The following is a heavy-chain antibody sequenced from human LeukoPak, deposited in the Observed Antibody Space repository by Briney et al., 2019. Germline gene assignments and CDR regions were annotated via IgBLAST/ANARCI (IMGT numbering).Heavy chain of an antibody. Sequence: GESLKISCKGSEYSFTSYWIGWVRQMPGKGLEWMGIIYPDDSDTRYSPSFQGQVTISADKSISTAFLQWSSLKASDTAMYHCARLSIRDSSRWFDPWGRGTLVTVSS. CDR3: ARLSIRDSSRWFDP. V-gene: IGHV5-51*01. CDR1: EYSFTSYW. CDR2: IYPDDSDT. D-gene: IGHD3-10*01. J-gene: IGHJ5*02.